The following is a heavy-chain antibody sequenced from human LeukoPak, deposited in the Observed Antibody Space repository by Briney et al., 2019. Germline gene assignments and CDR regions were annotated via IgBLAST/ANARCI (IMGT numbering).Heavy chain of an antibody. V-gene: IGHV3-33*01. J-gene: IGHJ4*02. CDR1: GFTFSSYG. Sequence: GGSLRLSCAASGFTFSSYGMHWVRQAPGKGLEWVAVIWYDGSNKYYADSVKGRFTISRDNSKNTLYLQMNSLRAEDTAVYYCARERGYSYGFDYWGQGTLVTVS. D-gene: IGHD5-18*01. CDR2: IWYDGSNK. CDR3: ARERGYSYGFDY.